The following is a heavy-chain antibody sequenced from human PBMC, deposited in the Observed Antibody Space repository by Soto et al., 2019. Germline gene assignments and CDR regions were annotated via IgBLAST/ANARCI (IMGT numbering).Heavy chain of an antibody. CDR2: INPSGGST. CDR1: GYTFTSYY. J-gene: IGHJ4*02. D-gene: IGHD3-22*01. Sequence: ASAKVSCKASGYTFTSYYMHWVRQAPGQGLEWMGIINPSGGSTSYAQKFQGRVTMTRDTSTSTVYMELSSLRSEDTAVYYCARDPTATYYYDSSGYLDYWGQGTLVTVSS. V-gene: IGHV1-46*01. CDR3: ARDPTATYYYDSSGYLDY.